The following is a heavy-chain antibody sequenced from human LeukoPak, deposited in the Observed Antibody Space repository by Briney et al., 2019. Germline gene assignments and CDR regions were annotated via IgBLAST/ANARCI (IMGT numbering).Heavy chain of an antibody. CDR1: GFTFSGYE. J-gene: IGHJ6*03. Sequence: GGSLRLSCAASGFTFSGYEMNWVRQAPGKGLEWVSYISSSGSTIYYADSVKGRFTISRDNAKNSLYLQMNSLRAEDTAVYYCARWDYYDSSAYYLSNYYYYYMDVWGKGTTVTISS. CDR3: ARWDYYDSSAYYLSNYYYYYMDV. CDR2: ISSSGSTI. D-gene: IGHD3-22*01. V-gene: IGHV3-48*03.